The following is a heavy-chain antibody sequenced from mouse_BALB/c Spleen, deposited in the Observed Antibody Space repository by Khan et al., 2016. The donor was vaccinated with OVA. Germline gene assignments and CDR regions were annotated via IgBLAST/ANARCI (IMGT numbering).Heavy chain of an antibody. CDR3: GRSATDYYTVDY. Sequence: VQLQQSGPELVKPGASVRMSCKASGFTFADYVMHWVRQKPGQGLEWIGYIYPYNDDTDSTERFKGKATLTLDKSSSTAYMDLTSLTSADSAVYYCGRSATDYYTVDYWGQGTSVTVSS. D-gene: IGHD1-1*01. J-gene: IGHJ4*01. V-gene: IGHV1S136*01. CDR1: GFTFADYV. CDR2: IYPYNDDT.